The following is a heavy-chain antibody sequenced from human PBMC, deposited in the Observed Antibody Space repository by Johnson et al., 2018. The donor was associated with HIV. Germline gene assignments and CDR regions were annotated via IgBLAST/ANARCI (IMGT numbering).Heavy chain of an antibody. Sequence: VQLVESGGGVVQPGRSLRLSCAASGFTFSSYAMHWVRQAPGKGLEWVAVISYDGGNKDYADSVKGRFTISRDNSKNTLYLQMNSRRAEDTAVYYCARDLTNWGVGDAFDIWGQGTMVTVSS. D-gene: IGHD7-27*01. V-gene: IGHV3-30*04. CDR3: ARDLTNWGVGDAFDI. CDR1: GFTFSSYA. CDR2: ISYDGGNK. J-gene: IGHJ3*02.